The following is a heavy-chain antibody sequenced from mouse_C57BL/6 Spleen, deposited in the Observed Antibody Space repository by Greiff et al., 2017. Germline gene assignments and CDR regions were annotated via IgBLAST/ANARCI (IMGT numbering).Heavy chain of an antibody. D-gene: IGHD2-4*01. Sequence: VQLKESGPGLVKPSQSLSLTCSVTGYSITSGYYWNWIRQFPGNKLEWMGYISYDGSNNYNPSLKNRISITRDTSKNQFFLKLNSVTTEDTATYYCAKTSYYDSYFDVWGTGTTVTVSS. CDR3: AKTSYYDSYFDV. CDR1: GYSITSGYY. V-gene: IGHV3-6*01. J-gene: IGHJ1*03. CDR2: ISYDGSN.